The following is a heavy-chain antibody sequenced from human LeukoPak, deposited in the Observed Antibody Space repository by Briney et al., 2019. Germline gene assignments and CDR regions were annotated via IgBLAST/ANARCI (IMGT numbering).Heavy chain of an antibody. CDR1: GGSFSGYY. V-gene: IGHV4-34*01. CDR2: INHSGST. CDR3: ARSRIAVASLVGP. Sequence: SETLSLTCAVHGGSFSGYYWSWIRQPPGKGLEWIGEINHSGSTNYNPSLKSRVTISVDTSKNQFSLKLSSVTAADTAVYYCARSRIAVASLVGPWGQGTLVTVSS. D-gene: IGHD6-19*01. J-gene: IGHJ5*02.